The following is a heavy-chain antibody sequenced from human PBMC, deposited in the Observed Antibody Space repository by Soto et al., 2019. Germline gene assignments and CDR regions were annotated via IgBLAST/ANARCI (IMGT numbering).Heavy chain of an antibody. CDR1: GYTFTSYA. CDR3: AREVPIAVAGNGKNYYYYYMDV. D-gene: IGHD6-19*01. CDR2: INTNTGNP. J-gene: IGHJ6*03. Sequence: QVQLVQSGSELKKPGASVKVSCKASGYTFTSYAMNWVRQAPGQGLEWMGWINTNTGNPTYAQGFTGRFVFSLDTSGSTAYLQICSLKAEDTAVYYCAREVPIAVAGNGKNYYYYYMDVWGKGTTVTVSS. V-gene: IGHV7-4-1*01.